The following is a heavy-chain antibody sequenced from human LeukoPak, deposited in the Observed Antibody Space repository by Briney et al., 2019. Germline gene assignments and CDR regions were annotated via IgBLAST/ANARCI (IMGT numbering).Heavy chain of an antibody. D-gene: IGHD4-17*01. J-gene: IGHJ6*03. V-gene: IGHV4-34*01. Sequence: KTSETLSLTCAVYGGSFSDYYWTWIRQSPGRGLEWIGEINDSGDTRSNPSLKSRVSISTDTSRNQFSLNMSSVTAADTAVYYCARGASVTVTTPQTDGYYYYMDVWGKGTTVTVSS. CDR1: GGSFSDYY. CDR2: INDSGDT. CDR3: ARGASVTVTTPQTDGYYYYMDV.